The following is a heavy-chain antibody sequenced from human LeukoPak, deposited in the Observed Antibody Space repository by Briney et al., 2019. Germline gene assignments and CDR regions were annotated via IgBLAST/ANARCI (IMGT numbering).Heavy chain of an antibody. CDR3: ARHRVGSGDTYYDFWSGYSGFDP. CDR1: GYSISSGYY. J-gene: IGHJ5*02. V-gene: IGHV4-38-2*01. CDR2: IYHSGST. D-gene: IGHD3-3*01. Sequence: SETLSLTCAVSGYSISSGYYWGWIRQPPGKGLEWIGSIYHSGSTYYNPSLKSRVTISVDTSKNQFSLKLSSVTAADTVVYYCARHRVGSGDTYYDFWSGYSGFDPWGQGTLVTVSS.